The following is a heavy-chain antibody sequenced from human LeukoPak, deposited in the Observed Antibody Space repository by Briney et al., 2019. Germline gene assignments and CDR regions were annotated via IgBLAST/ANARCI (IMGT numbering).Heavy chain of an antibody. CDR2: MSPNSGNT. Sequence: ASVKVSCKASGYTFTSYDINWVRQATGQGLEWMGWMSPNSGNTGYAQKFQGRVTMTRNTSISTAYMELSSLRSEDTAVYYCARVLVDNDAFDIWGQGTMVTVSS. V-gene: IGHV1-8*01. D-gene: IGHD5-24*01. CDR1: GYTFTSYD. CDR3: ARVLVDNDAFDI. J-gene: IGHJ3*02.